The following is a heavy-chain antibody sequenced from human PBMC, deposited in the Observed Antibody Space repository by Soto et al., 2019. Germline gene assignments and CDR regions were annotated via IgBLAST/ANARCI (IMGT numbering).Heavy chain of an antibody. CDR1: GFTVSSNY. V-gene: IGHV3-53*01. CDR2: IYSDGST. CDR3: VRVGYALSTGGAFDI. Sequence: VPLVESGGGLIQPGGSLRLSCAASGFTVSSNYMSWVRQAPGKGLEWVSVIYSDGSTYYAASVQVRFTISRANSKTTLYLQMNRLRAEDTAVYYCVRVGYALSTGGAFDIWGQGTMVTVSS. J-gene: IGHJ3*02. D-gene: IGHD7-27*01.